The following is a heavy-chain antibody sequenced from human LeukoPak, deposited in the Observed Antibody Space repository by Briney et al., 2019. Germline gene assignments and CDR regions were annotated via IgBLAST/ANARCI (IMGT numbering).Heavy chain of an antibody. D-gene: IGHD3-22*01. J-gene: IGHJ3*02. CDR2: IYYSGST. V-gene: IGHV4-39*01. CDR3: ARHRMYYYDSSGRGVADAFDI. CDR1: GGSISISSYY. Sequence: SETLSLTCTVSGGSISISSYYWGWIRQPPGKGLEWIGSIYYSGSTYYNPSLKSRVTISVDTSKNQFSLKLSSVTAADTAVYSCARHRMYYYDSSGRGVADAFDIWGQGTMVTVSS.